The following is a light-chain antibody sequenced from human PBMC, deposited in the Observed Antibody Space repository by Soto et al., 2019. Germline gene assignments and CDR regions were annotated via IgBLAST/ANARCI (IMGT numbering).Light chain of an antibody. J-gene: IGLJ1*01. CDR2: GNS. CDR1: SSNIGAGYD. V-gene: IGLV1-40*01. Sequence: QSVLTQPPSVSVAPGQRVTISCTGSSSNIGAGYDVHWYQQLPGTAPKLLIYGNSNRPSGVPDRFSGSKSGTSASLAITGLQAEDEADYYCQSYDSSLSVYVFGTGTRSPS. CDR3: QSYDSSLSVYV.